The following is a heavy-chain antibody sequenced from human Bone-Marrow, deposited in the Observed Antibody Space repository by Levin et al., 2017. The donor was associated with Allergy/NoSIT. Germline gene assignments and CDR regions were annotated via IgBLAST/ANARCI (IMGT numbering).Heavy chain of an antibody. CDR3: ARVEDGYPDAFDI. D-gene: IGHD5-24*01. CDR1: GFTFSSYA. V-gene: IGHV3-30*04. CDR2: ISYDGSNK. J-gene: IGHJ3*02. Sequence: GGSLRLSCAASGFTFSSYAMHWVRQAPGKGLEWVAVISYDGSNKYYADSVKGRFTISRDNSKNTLYLQMNSLRAEDTAVYYCARVEDGYPDAFDIWGQGTMVTVSS.